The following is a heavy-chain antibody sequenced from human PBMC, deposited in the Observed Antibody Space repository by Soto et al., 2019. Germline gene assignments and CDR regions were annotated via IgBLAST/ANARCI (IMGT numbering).Heavy chain of an antibody. D-gene: IGHD3-10*01. Sequence: QLVQSGAAVKKPGSSVKVSCKASGGDFNSYTISWVRQAPGQGPEWMGTIIPILDVAKNAQKFQGRVTISADKSASTVYMELRSLRSDDTAVYYCAQLWFGELWHGMDVWGQGTTVTVSS. CDR2: IIPILDVA. V-gene: IGHV1-69*02. J-gene: IGHJ6*02. CDR3: AQLWFGELWHGMDV. CDR1: GGDFNSYT.